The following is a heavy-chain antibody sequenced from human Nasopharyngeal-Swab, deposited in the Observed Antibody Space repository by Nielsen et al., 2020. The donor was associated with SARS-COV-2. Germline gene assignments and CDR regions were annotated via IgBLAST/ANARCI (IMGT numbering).Heavy chain of an antibody. D-gene: IGHD1-1*01. J-gene: IGHJ4*02. V-gene: IGHV1-2*04. Sequence: ASVNVSCKASGYTFTGYYMHWVRQAPGQGLEWMGWINPNSGGTNYAQKFQGWVTMTRDTSISTAYMELSRLRSDDTAVYYCARERADGYDYWGQGTLVTVSS. CDR1: GYTFTGYY. CDR2: INPNSGGT. CDR3: ARERADGYDY.